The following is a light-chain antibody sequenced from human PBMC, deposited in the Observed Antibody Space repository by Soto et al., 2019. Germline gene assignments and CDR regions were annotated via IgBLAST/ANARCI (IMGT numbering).Light chain of an antibody. J-gene: IGLJ2*01. CDR2: KDS. Sequence: SYELTQPPSVSVSPGQTARITCSGDALAGQFAYWYQQKPGQAPVLVMSKDSERPSGIPERFSGSSSGTTVSLTISGLRSEDEAEYFCSAWDDRLSVVFGGGTKVTVL. V-gene: IGLV3-25*02. CDR3: SAWDDRLSVV. CDR1: ALAGQF.